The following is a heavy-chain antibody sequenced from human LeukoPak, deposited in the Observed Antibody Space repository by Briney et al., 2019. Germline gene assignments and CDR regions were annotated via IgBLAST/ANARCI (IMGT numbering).Heavy chain of an antibody. Sequence: PRGSLRLSCTASGFTFSSYWMDWVRQAPGKGLEWVANIKQDGSEKYYVDSVKGRFTISRDNAKNSLYLQMNSLRAEDTAVYYCARDRDWYSFDSWGQGTLVTVSS. V-gene: IGHV3-7*03. D-gene: IGHD6-19*01. J-gene: IGHJ4*02. CDR3: ARDRDWYSFDS. CDR2: IKQDGSEK. CDR1: GFTFSSYW.